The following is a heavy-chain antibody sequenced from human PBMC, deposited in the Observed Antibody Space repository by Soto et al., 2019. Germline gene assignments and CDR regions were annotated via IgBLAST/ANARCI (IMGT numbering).Heavy chain of an antibody. J-gene: IGHJ6*02. V-gene: IGHV4-34*01. Sequence: QVQLQQWGAGLLKPSETLSLTCAVYGGSFSGYYWSWIRQPPGKGLEWIGEINHSGSTNYNPSLKSRVPISVDTSKNQFSLKLSSVTAADTAVYYCARVNAGYSSSWYFGRFDYYGMDVWGQGTTVTVSS. CDR3: ARVNAGYSSSWYFGRFDYYGMDV. CDR1: GGSFSGYY. D-gene: IGHD6-13*01. CDR2: INHSGST.